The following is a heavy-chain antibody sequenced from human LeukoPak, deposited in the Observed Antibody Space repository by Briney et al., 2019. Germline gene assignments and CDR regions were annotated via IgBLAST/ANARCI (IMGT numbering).Heavy chain of an antibody. V-gene: IGHV3-74*01. J-gene: IGHJ4*02. CDR3: ARGYSSGWYRFDD. D-gene: IGHD6-19*01. Sequence: PGGSLRLXCAASGFTFSTFWMHWDRQTPAKGLVWVSRISSAGSSSTYADSVKGRCTISRDNAKNKLYLQMNSLRVEDTAVYYCARGYSSGWYRFDDWGQGTLVTVSS. CDR2: ISSAGSSS. CDR1: GFTFSTFW.